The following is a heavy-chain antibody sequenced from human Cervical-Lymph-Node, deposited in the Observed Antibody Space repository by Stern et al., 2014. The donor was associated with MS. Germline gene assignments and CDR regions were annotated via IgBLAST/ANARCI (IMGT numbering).Heavy chain of an antibody. Sequence: EVQLEESGGGMVQPGRSLRLSCEASGFKFDDFAMHWVRQAPGKGLEWVSGLGWNSEGRGYADSVQGRFTISRDNVKSSLYLQMNSLTAEDTALYYCAKADDYAAGIDAWGQGTLVVVSS. D-gene: IGHD3-16*01. J-gene: IGHJ5*02. CDR3: AKADDYAAGIDA. V-gene: IGHV3-9*01. CDR1: GFKFDDFA. CDR2: LGWNSEGR.